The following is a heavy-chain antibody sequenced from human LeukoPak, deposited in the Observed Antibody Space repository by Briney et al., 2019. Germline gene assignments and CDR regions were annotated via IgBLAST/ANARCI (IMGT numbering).Heavy chain of an antibody. CDR2: FDPEDGET. J-gene: IGHJ1*01. Sequence: ASVKVSCKVSGYTLTELSMHWVRQAPGKGFEWMGGFDPEDGETIYAQKFQGRVTMTEDTSTDTAYMELSSLRSEDTAVYYCATGALGYCSGGSCYGEYFQHWGQGTLVTVSS. CDR3: ATGALGYCSGGSCYGEYFQH. CDR1: GYTLTELS. D-gene: IGHD2-15*01. V-gene: IGHV1-24*01.